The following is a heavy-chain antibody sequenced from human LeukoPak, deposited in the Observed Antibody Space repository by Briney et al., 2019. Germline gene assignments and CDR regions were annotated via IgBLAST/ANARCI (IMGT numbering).Heavy chain of an antibody. CDR1: GFTFSSYW. Sequence: PGGSLRLSCAASGFTFSSYWMSWVRQAPGKGLEWVANIKQDGSEKYYVDSVKGRFTISRDNAKNSLYLQMNSLRAEDTAVYYCARTVHGSYYPFDYWGQGTLVTVSS. J-gene: IGHJ4*02. CDR3: ARTVHGSYYPFDY. V-gene: IGHV3-7*01. D-gene: IGHD1-26*01. CDR2: IKQDGSEK.